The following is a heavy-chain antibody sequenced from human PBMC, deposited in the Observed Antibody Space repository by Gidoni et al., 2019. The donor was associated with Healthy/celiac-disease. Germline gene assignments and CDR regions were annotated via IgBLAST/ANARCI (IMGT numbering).Heavy chain of an antibody. CDR1: GFPFSSYA. V-gene: IGHV3-30-3*01. CDR2: ISYDGSNK. CDR3: AREWDIVVVVAATLGY. Sequence: QVQLVESGGGVVQPGRSLRLSCAASGFPFSSYAMHWVRQAPGKGLEWVAVISYDGSNKYYADSVKGRFTISRDNSKNTLYLQMNSLRAEDTAVYYCAREWDIVVVVAATLGYWGQGTLVTVSS. D-gene: IGHD2-15*01. J-gene: IGHJ4*02.